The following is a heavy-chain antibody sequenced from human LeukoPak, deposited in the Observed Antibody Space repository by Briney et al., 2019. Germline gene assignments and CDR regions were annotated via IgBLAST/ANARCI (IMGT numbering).Heavy chain of an antibody. CDR1: GGSISSGGYY. V-gene: IGHV4-31*03. D-gene: IGHD3-10*01. J-gene: IGHJ4*02. CDR2: IYYSGST. Sequence: SETLSLTCTVSGGSISSGGYYWSWIRQHPGKGLEWIGYIYYSGSTYYNPSLKSRVTISVDTSKNQFSLKLSSVTAADTAVYYCARGRSGGSGSYYTYYFDYWGQGTLVTVSS. CDR3: ARGRSGGSGSYYTYYFDY.